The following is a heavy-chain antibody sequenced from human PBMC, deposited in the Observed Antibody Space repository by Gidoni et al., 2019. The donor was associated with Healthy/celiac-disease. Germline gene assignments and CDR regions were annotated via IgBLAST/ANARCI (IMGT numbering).Heavy chain of an antibody. Sequence: QVQLQQWGAGLLKPSETLSLTCAVYGGSFSGYYWRWILQPPGKGLEWIGELNHSGSTNYNPSLKSRVTISVDTSKNQFSLKLSSVTAADTAVYYCAREIMKGAPWTRSDYYYYYGMDVWGQGTTVTVSS. CDR2: LNHSGST. V-gene: IGHV4-34*01. J-gene: IGHJ6*02. CDR3: AREIMKGAPWTRSDYYYYYGMDV. D-gene: IGHD3-16*01. CDR1: GGSFSGYY.